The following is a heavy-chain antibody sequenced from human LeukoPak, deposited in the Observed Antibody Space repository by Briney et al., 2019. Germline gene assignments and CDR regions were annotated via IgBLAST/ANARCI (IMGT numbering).Heavy chain of an antibody. Sequence: GGSLRLSCAASGFTFSRYAMNWVRQAPGKGLEWISYINSASSTIYYADSVKGRFTISRDNAKNSLYLQMNSLRDEDTAVYYYARAPNGASFLDYWGQGTLVTVSS. V-gene: IGHV3-48*02. D-gene: IGHD4-17*01. CDR2: INSASSTI. CDR3: ARAPNGASFLDY. J-gene: IGHJ4*02. CDR1: GFTFSRYA.